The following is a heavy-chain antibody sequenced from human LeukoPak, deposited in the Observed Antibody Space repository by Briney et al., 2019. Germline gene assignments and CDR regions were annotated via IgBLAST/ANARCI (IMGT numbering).Heavy chain of an antibody. CDR3: ARGAVELATTNAFDI. CDR1: GYSFVSYW. Sequence: GESLKISCKGSGYSFVSYWIGWVRQMPGKGLEWMGIIYPGDSDTRYSPSFQGQVTMSADKSISIAYRQWSDLKASDTAMYYCARGAVELATTNAFDIWGKGTMATVSS. V-gene: IGHV5-51*01. CDR2: IYPGDSDT. J-gene: IGHJ3*02. D-gene: IGHD5-24*01.